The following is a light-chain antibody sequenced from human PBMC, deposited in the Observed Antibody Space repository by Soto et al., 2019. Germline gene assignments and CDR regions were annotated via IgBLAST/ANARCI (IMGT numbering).Light chain of an antibody. Sequence: QSALTQPASVSGSPGQSITISCTGSSSDVGTYDLVSWYQHHPGAAPKLMIYDATRRPSGISNRFSGSKSGNTASLTISGLQAEDEADYYCCSFACSNSWVFGGGTKLTVL. CDR1: SSDVGTYDL. J-gene: IGLJ3*02. CDR2: DAT. CDR3: CSFACSNSWV. V-gene: IGLV2-23*01.